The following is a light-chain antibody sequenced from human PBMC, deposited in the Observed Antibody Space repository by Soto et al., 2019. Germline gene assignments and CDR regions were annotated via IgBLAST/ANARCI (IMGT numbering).Light chain of an antibody. J-gene: IGKJ1*01. Sequence: EMVLTQSPGTLSLSPGDRATLSCRASQSVSNDYLAWFQQKPGQTPRLLIYIVPSRATGIPDRFSGSGSGTDFTLTISRLEPEDFAWYYCLHHGSSLWTFGQGTKVDIK. CDR1: QSVSNDY. CDR2: IVP. V-gene: IGKV3-20*01. CDR3: LHHGSSLWT.